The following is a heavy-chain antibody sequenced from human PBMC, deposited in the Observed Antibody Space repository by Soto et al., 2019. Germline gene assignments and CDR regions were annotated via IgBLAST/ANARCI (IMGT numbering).Heavy chain of an antibody. V-gene: IGHV3-9*01. CDR1: GFDFDDHA. CDR3: TRDIFRTITTVDF. D-gene: IGHD4-4*01. J-gene: IGHJ4*02. Sequence: EVQLVESGGDLVQPGRSLRLSCVGSGFDFDDHAMSWVRQAPGKCLEGVAGISWNGVFIGYARSVRGRFTISRDDAKNSLYLQMNSLRPEDTALYSGTRDIFRTITTVDFWGQGTLVTVSS. CDR2: ISWNGVFI.